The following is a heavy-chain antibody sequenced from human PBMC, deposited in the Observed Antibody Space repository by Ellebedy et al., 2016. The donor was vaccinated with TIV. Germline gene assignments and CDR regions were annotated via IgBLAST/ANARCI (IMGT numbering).Heavy chain of an antibody. CDR1: GFTFSSYG. J-gene: IGHJ4*02. Sequence: GESLKISXAASGFTFSSYGMHWVRQAPGKGLEWVAVIWYDGSNKYYADSVKGRFTISRDNSKNTLYLQMNSLRAEDTAVYYCARLSSGPRAPVDYWGQGTLVTVSS. CDR2: IWYDGSNK. V-gene: IGHV3-33*01. D-gene: IGHD3-10*02. CDR3: ARLSSGPRAPVDY.